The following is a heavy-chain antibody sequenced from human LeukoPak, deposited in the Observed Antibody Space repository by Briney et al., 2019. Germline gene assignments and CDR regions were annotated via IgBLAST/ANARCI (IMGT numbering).Heavy chain of an antibody. D-gene: IGHD6-13*01. CDR3: AKDIAAAGFDAFDI. CDR1: RFTFNSYA. CDR2: IGGSNGIT. Sequence: GGSLRLSCAASRFTFNSYAMSWVRQAPGKGLEWVSVIGGSNGITFYVGSVKGRFTISRDNSKDTLYLQMNSLRAEDTAVYYCAKDIAAAGFDAFDIWGQGTMVTVSS. V-gene: IGHV3-23*01. J-gene: IGHJ3*02.